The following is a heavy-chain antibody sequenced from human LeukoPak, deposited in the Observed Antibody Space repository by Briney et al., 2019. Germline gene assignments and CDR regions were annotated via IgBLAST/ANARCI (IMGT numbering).Heavy chain of an antibody. CDR2: INHSGST. D-gene: IGHD3-9*01. V-gene: IGHV4-34*01. Sequence: SETLSLTCAVYGGSFSGYYWSWIRQPPGKGLEWIGEINHSGSTNYNPSLKGRVTISVDTSKNQFSLKLSSVTAADTAVYYCARHGWHYDILTGYYQYYFDYWGQGTLVTVSS. J-gene: IGHJ4*02. CDR3: ARHGWHYDILTGYYQYYFDY. CDR1: GGSFSGYY.